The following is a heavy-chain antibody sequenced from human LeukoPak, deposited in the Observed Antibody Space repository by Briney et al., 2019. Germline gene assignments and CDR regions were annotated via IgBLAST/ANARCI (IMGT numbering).Heavy chain of an antibody. D-gene: IGHD1-26*01. Sequence: SETLSLTCSVSGVSVSSGSYHWSWIRQPPGKGLEWIGNFYYSGSTNYNPSLESRVTISLDTSKKQFSLKVISVTAADTAVYYCARDVLGATSYWYFDLWGRGTLVTVSS. CDR2: FYYSGST. J-gene: IGHJ2*01. CDR1: GVSVSSGSYH. CDR3: ARDVLGATSYWYFDL. V-gene: IGHV4-61*01.